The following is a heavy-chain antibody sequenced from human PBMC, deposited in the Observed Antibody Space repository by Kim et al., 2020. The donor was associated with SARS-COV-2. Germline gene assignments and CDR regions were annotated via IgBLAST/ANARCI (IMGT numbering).Heavy chain of an antibody. CDR3: ARDFSNKGLDI. V-gene: IGHV3-11*06. CDR2: ISGSGIYT. Sequence: GGSLRLSCVASGFKLVDYMTWIRQTPGKGLEWVAYISGSGIYTSYADSVQGRFTVSRDNAKNSLYLQMNSLRVEDTAVYYCARDFSNKGLDIWGQGTTVTVSS. CDR1: GFKLVDY. D-gene: IGHD3-3*01. J-gene: IGHJ6*02.